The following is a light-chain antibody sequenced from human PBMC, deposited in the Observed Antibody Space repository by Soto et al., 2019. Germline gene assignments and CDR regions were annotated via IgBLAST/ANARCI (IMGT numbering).Light chain of an antibody. CDR1: QSISNN. CDR3: QQRNRWPRT. Sequence: EIVLTQSPATLSLSPGERATLSCRASQSISNNLGWYQQKPGQAPRLIIYDASKRATGIPAKFSGSGSGTDFTLTITSLEPEDFADYYCQQRNRWPRTFGQGTKLEIK. CDR2: DAS. V-gene: IGKV3-11*01. J-gene: IGKJ2*01.